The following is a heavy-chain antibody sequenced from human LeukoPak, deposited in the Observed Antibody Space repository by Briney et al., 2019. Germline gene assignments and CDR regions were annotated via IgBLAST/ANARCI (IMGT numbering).Heavy chain of an antibody. CDR3: ASGAWATRLDS. J-gene: IGHJ4*02. CDR1: SESVNYYY. Sequence: KASDTLSLTCAVYSESVNYYYWSWIPHSPGKGLVWIGEIFDGKTTNYNPSLKSLVTISAATSSNQFSVNLKSVTDADTDVYYWASGAWATRLDSWAQGTLVIVSS. D-gene: IGHD5-24*01. V-gene: IGHV4-34*12. CDR2: IFDGKTT.